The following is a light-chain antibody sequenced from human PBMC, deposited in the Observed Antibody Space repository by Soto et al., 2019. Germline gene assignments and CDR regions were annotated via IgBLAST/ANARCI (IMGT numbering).Light chain of an antibody. J-gene: IGKJ4*01. V-gene: IGKV1-5*03. CDR3: QRYNSDPFT. CDR2: KAS. CDR1: QSISCW. Sequence: DIQMTQSPSTLSASVGDRVTITCRASQSISCWLAWYQQKPGKAPNLLFYKASRLESGVPSMFSGSGSGTAFTLTILSLQPYDVATDHVQRYNSDPFTVGGGTKVEIK.